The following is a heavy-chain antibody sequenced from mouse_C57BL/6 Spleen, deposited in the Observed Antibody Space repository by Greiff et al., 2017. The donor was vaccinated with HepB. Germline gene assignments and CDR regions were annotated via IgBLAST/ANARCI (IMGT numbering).Heavy chain of an antibody. Sequence: EVQVVESGGGLVQPKGSLKLSCAASGFTFNTYAMHWVRQAPGKGLEWVARIRSKSSNYATYYADSVKDRFTISRDDSQSMLYLQMNNLKTEDTAMYYCVRGDYGSSHWYFDVWGTGTTVTVSS. V-gene: IGHV10-3*01. J-gene: IGHJ1*03. CDR1: GFTFNTYA. CDR3: VRGDYGSSHWYFDV. D-gene: IGHD1-1*01. CDR2: IRSKSSNYAT.